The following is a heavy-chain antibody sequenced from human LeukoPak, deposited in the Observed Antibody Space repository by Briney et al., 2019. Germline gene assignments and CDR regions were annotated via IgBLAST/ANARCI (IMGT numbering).Heavy chain of an antibody. CDR3: ANILTGYPYYFDY. D-gene: IGHD3-9*01. V-gene: IGHV4-34*01. Sequence: PSETLSLTCAVYGGSFSGYYWSWIRQPPGKGLEWIGSLYYSGSTYYNPSLKSRVTILVDTSKNQFSLKLSSVTAADTAVYYCANILTGYPYYFDYWGQGTLVTVSS. CDR2: LYYSGST. CDR1: GGSFSGYY. J-gene: IGHJ4*02.